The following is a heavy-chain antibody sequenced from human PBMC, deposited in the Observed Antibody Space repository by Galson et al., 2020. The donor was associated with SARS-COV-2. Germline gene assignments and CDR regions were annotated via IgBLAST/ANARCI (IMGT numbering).Heavy chain of an antibody. CDR1: GFTFSSYV. CDR3: ARDLRLDYGGNSDQTDY. D-gene: IGHD4-17*01. CDR2: IWYDGSNK. J-gene: IGHJ4*02. V-gene: IGHV3-33*01. Sequence: GGSLRLSCAASGFTFSSYVMHWVRQAPGKGLEWVAVIWYDGSNKYYADSVKGRFTISRDNSKNTLYLQMNSLRAEDTAVYYCARDLRLDYGGNSDQTDYWGQGTLVTVSS.